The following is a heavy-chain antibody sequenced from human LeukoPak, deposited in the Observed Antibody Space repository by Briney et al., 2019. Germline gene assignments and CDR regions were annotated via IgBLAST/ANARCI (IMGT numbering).Heavy chain of an antibody. CDR2: ISAYNGNT. Sequence: ASVKVSRKASGYTFTSYGISWVRQAPGQGLEWMGWISAYNGNTNYAQKLKGRVTMTTDTSTSTAYMELRSLRSDDTAVYYCARHSSGWSGGDYWGQGTLVTVSS. V-gene: IGHV1-18*01. J-gene: IGHJ4*02. D-gene: IGHD6-19*01. CDR3: ARHSSGWSGGDY. CDR1: GYTFTSYG.